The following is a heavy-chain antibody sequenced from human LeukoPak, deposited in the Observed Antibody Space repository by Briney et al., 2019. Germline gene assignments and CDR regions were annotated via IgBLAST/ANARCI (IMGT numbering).Heavy chain of an antibody. CDR3: ARAPMVRGANYYNGMDV. D-gene: IGHD3-10*01. Sequence: GGSLPHSRAASGFTFSDYYLSWIRQAPGKGLEWVSYISSSSSYTNYADSVKGRFTISRDNAKNSLYLQMNSLRAEDTAVYYCARAPMVRGANYYNGMDVWGQGSKFTVSS. V-gene: IGHV3-11*05. J-gene: IGHJ6*02. CDR1: GFTFSDYY. CDR2: ISSSSSYT.